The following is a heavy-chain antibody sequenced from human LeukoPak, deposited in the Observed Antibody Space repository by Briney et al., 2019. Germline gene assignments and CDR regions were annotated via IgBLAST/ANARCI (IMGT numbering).Heavy chain of an antibody. V-gene: IGHV3-30*02. CDR1: GFTFSSYG. J-gene: IGHJ6*03. CDR3: AKDPGYYYDYYYMDV. Sequence: GGSLRLSCAASGFTFSSYGMHWVRQAPGKGLEGVAFIRYDGSNKYYADSVKGRFTISRDNSKKTLYLQMNSLRAEDTAVYYCAKDPGYYYDYYYMDVWGKGTTVTISS. CDR2: IRYDGSNK.